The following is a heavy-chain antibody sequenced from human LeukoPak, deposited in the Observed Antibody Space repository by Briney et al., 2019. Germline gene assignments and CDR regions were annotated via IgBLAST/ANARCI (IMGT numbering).Heavy chain of an antibody. V-gene: IGHV4-39*01. CDR3: VIFIMGTTTTDY. J-gene: IGHJ4*02. D-gene: IGHD1-26*01. CDR1: GGSISSSTYY. CDR2: IFYSGST. Sequence: SETLSLTCTVSGGSISSSTYYWGWIRQPPGKGLEWIGNIFYSGSTYYNPSLKSRITISVDTSKNQFSLNLSSVTDTAVYYCVIFIMGTTTTDYWGQGTLVTVSS.